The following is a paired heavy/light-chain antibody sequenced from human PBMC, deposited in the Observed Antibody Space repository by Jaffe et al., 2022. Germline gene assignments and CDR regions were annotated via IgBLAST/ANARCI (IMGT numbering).Heavy chain of an antibody. J-gene: IGHJ6*03. Sequence: QVQLAQSGAEVKKPGSSVRLSCKTSGGNLNSHTITWVRQAPGQGVQWVGGIVPKFGRTNYAQAFEDRVTITADESRSTVYMELRSLRSDDTAVYFCATCTLGPLYLYYYMDVWGKGTTVVVSS. CDR2: IVPKFGRT. CDR3: ATCTLGPLYLYYYMDV. V-gene: IGHV1-69*01. D-gene: IGHD7-27*01. CDR1: GGNLNSHT.
Light chain of an antibody. Sequence: EIILTQSPGTLSLSPGERATLSCRASQSVSSSYLAWYQQKPGQAPRLLIYGSSTRDTGIPDRFSGSGSGTVFTLTISRLEPEDFAVYFCQQYDSSLSFGGGTRVEIK. J-gene: IGKJ4*01. CDR3: QQYDSSLS. CDR1: QSVSSSY. V-gene: IGKV3-20*01. CDR2: GSS.